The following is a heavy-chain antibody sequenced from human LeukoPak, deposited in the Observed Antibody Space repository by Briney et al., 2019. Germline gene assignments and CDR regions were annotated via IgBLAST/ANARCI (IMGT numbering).Heavy chain of an antibody. CDR2: ISGSGGST. V-gene: IGHV3-23*01. Sequence: GGTLRLSCAASGFTFSSYGMSWVRQAPGKGLEWVSAISGSGGSTYYADSGKGRFTISRDNSKNTLYLQMNSLRAEDTAVYYCAKDKGATFDYWGQGTLVTVSS. CDR3: AKDKGATFDY. J-gene: IGHJ4*02. CDR1: GFTFSSYG. D-gene: IGHD1-26*01.